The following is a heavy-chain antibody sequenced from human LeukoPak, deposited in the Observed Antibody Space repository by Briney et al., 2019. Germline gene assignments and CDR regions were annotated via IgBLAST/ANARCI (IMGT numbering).Heavy chain of an antibody. CDR1: RGTFSSYA. CDR3: ARDAGDYDYVWGSYQTKYNWFDP. Sequence: SVKVSCKASRGTFSSYAISWVRQAPGQGLEWMGRIIPILGIANYAQKFQGRVTITADKSTSTAYMELSSLRSEDTAVYYCARDAGDYDYVWGSYQTKYNWFDPWGQGTLVTVSS. J-gene: IGHJ5*02. D-gene: IGHD3-16*02. V-gene: IGHV1-69*04. CDR2: IIPILGIA.